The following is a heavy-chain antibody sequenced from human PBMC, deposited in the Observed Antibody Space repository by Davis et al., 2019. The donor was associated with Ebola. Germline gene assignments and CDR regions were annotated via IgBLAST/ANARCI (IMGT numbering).Heavy chain of an antibody. CDR1: GFDFSDYS. D-gene: IGHD2-21*01. J-gene: IGHJ6*03. Sequence: GGSLRLSCAASGFDFSDYSMTWVRQAPGKGLEWLSYISSGGVITYYADSAKGRFSSSRDNAKNSLFLQMNSLGDEDTAVYYCARVNLWSRGWGMDVWGRGTTVTVSS. CDR2: ISSGGVIT. CDR3: ARVNLWSRGWGMDV. V-gene: IGHV3-48*02.